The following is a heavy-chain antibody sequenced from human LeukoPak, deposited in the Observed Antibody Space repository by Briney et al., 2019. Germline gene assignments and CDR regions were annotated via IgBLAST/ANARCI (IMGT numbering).Heavy chain of an antibody. J-gene: IGHJ4*02. V-gene: IGHV4-59*01. CDR2: IYYSGST. D-gene: IGHD5-18*01. CDR1: GGSISSYY. CDR3: AADELYSYGSDY. Sequence: SETLSLTCTVSGGSISSYYWSWIRQPPGKGLEWIGYIYYSGSTNYNPSLKSRVTISVDTSKNQFSLKLSSVTAADTAVYYCAADELYSYGSDYWGQGTLVTVSS.